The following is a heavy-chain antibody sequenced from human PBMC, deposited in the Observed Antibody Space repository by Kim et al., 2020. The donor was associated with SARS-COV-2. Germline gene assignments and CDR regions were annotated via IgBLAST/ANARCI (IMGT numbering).Heavy chain of an antibody. V-gene: IGHV3-9*01. J-gene: IGHJ4*02. Sequence: GGSLRLSCKTSGFTFSDYAMHWVRQRPEKGLEWVSGISWDSGHIEYADYVKGRFSISRDNAKNSLYLQMSSLRLEDTGLYYCAKDVGPGVDAIGYWGQGNLVTVSS. D-gene: IGHD2-15*01. CDR2: ISWDSGHI. CDR1: GFTFSDYA. CDR3: AKDVGPGVDAIGY.